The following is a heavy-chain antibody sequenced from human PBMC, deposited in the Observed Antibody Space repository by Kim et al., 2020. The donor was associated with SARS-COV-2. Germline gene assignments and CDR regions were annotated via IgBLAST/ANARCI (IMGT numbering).Heavy chain of an antibody. D-gene: IGHD1-1*01. V-gene: IGHV4-34*01. Sequence: TNYNPSRKSRVTISVDTSKNHFSLKLSSVTAADTAVYYCIISRRPGTFDYWGQGTLVTVSS. CDR3: IISRRPGTFDY. J-gene: IGHJ4*02. CDR2: T.